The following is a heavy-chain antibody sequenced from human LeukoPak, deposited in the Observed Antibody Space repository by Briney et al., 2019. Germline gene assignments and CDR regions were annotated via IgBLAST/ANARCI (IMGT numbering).Heavy chain of an antibody. V-gene: IGHV1-2*02. D-gene: IGHD3-9*01. CDR3: ARSSRYDIWTGYPY. Sequence: ASVKVSFKASGYTFTGYYMHWVRQAPGQGLEWMGRINANSGGTNYAQKFQGRVTMTRDTSISTAYMELSRLRSDDTAVYYCARSSRYDIWTGYPYWGQGTLVTVSP. CDR2: INANSGGT. CDR1: GYTFTGYY. J-gene: IGHJ4*02.